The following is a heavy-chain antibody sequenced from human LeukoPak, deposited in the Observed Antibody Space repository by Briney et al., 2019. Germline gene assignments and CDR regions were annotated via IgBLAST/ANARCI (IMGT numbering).Heavy chain of an antibody. CDR2: IYYSGSA. CDR1: GGSLSSGGYY. CDR3: ARDQEGFDY. Sequence: PSETLSLTCAVSGGSLSSGGYYWSWIRQHPGKGLEWIGYIYYSGSAYYNPSLKSRVTTSLDTSKNQFSLKLSSVTAADTAVYYCARDQEGFDYWGQGTLVTVSS. V-gene: IGHV4-31*11. J-gene: IGHJ4*02.